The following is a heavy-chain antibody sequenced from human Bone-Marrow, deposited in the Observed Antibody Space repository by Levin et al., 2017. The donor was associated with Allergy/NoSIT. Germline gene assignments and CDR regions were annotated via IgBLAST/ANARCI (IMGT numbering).Heavy chain of an antibody. CDR1: GGSFSDYY. CDR2: INHSGST. CDR3: ARVARYGGIGYYAMDV. D-gene: IGHD1-26*01. V-gene: IGHV4-34*01. Sequence: SETLSLTCGVYGGSFSDYYWSWIRQPPGKGLEWIGDINHSGSTNYNPSLKSRLSISVDTSKSHFSLRLSSVTAADTAVYFCARVARYGGIGYYAMDVWGQGTTVTVSS. J-gene: IGHJ6*02.